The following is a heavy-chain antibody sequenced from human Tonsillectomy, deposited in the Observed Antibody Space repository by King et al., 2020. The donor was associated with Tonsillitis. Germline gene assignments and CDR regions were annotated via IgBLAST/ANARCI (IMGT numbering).Heavy chain of an antibody. CDR1: RFTFSIYA. CDR2: IRSDGSVT. Sequence: VQLVESGGDLVQPGESLRLTCEVSRFTFSIYAMTWVRQAPGKGLEWVSSIRSDGSVTKYADSVKGRFTISRDNSQNTVYLQMSSLRAEDSATYYCARGLRPPCSTYWFFYLWGRGPLLTVSS. D-gene: IGHD2-2*02. CDR3: ARGLRPPCSTYWFFYL. J-gene: IGHJ2*01. V-gene: IGHV3-23*04.